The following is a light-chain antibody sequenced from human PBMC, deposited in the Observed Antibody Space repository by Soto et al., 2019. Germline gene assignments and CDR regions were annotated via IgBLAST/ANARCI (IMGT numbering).Light chain of an antibody. J-gene: IGLJ1*01. V-gene: IGLV2-14*01. Sequence: QLVLTQPASVSGSPGQSITISCTGTSSDVGGYNYVSWYQQHPGKAPKLMIYEVSNRPSGVSNRFSGSKSGNTASLTIFGLQAEDEADYYCNSHTSSSTRPYVFGTGTKVTVL. CDR1: SSDVGGYNY. CDR2: EVS. CDR3: NSHTSSSTRPYV.